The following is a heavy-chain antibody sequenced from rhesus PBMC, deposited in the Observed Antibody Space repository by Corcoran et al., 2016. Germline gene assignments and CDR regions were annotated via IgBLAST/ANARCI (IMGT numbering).Heavy chain of an antibody. D-gene: IGHD6-37*01. J-gene: IGHJ4*01. CDR1: GYSISSGYG. CDR2: IGGSSGSS. CDR3: ARRAAVAGVDY. V-gene: IGHV4-127*01. Sequence: QVQLQESGPGLVKPSETLSLTCAVSGYSISSGYGWSWIRQPPGKGLEGSGFIGGSSGSSNYNPALKRQVTISKDTSKNQFSLKLSSVTAADTAVYYCARRAAVAGVDYWGQGVLVTVSS.